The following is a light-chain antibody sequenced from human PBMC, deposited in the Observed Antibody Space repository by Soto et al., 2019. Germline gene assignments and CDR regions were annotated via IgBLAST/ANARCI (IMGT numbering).Light chain of an antibody. CDR3: QQLNNYPRT. CDR1: QGISSY. J-gene: IGKJ1*01. Sequence: DIQLTQSPSFLSASVGDRVTITCRASQGISSYLAWYQQKPGKAPKLLISTASTLQSWVPSRFSGSGSGTEFTLTISSLQPEDFATYYCQQLNNYPRTFGQGTKVEIK. CDR2: TAS. V-gene: IGKV1-9*01.